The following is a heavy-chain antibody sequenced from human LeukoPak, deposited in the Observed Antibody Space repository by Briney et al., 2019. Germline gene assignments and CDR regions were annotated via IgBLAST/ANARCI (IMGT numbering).Heavy chain of an antibody. D-gene: IGHD2-15*01. J-gene: IGHJ4*02. Sequence: SETLSLTCTVSGGSISSSSYYWGWIRQPPGKGLGWIGSIYYSGSTYYNPSLKSRFTISVNTSKNPFSLKLSSVTAADTAVYYCARRHCSGGSCYSGYFDYWGQGTLVTVSS. V-gene: IGHV4-39*01. CDR1: GGSISSSSYY. CDR3: ARRHCSGGSCYSGYFDY. CDR2: IYYSGST.